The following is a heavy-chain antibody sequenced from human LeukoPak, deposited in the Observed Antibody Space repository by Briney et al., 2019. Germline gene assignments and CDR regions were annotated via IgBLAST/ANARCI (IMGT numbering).Heavy chain of an antibody. CDR1: GLIFSNYE. CDR3: AKDQGRGGFGLDC. Sequence: GGSLRLSCAGSGLIFSNYELNWVRQAPGKGLDWVSFISGSGSRIYYADSVKGRFTISRDNAKNSLYLQMNNLRADDTAVYYCAKDQGRGGFGLDCWGQGTLVTVSS. CDR2: ISGSGSRI. D-gene: IGHD3-16*01. V-gene: IGHV3-48*03. J-gene: IGHJ4*02.